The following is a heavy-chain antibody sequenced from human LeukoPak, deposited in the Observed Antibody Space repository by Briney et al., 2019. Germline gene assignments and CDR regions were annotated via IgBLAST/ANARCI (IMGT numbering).Heavy chain of an antibody. Sequence: SETLSLTCTVSGGSISSGGYYWSWIRQHPGKGLEWIGYIYYSGSTYYNPSLKSRVTISVDTSKNQFSLKLSSVTAADTAVYYCARDEGDGYNLGIDYWGQGTLVTVSS. CDR1: GGSISSGGYY. J-gene: IGHJ4*02. V-gene: IGHV4-31*03. D-gene: IGHD5-24*01. CDR3: ARDEGDGYNLGIDY. CDR2: IYYSGST.